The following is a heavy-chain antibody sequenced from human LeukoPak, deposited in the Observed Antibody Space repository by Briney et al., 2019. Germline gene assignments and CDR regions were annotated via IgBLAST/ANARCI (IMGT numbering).Heavy chain of an antibody. CDR1: GGSVTSYY. V-gene: IGHV4-59*02. Sequence: SETLSLTCSVSGGSVTSYYWNWVRQTPGKGLEWIGYISNSETTDYGPSFKSRVTMSLDTSKNQFSLKLSSVTAADTGVYYCARGYCSDERCPVFPSWGQGTLVTVSS. CDR3: ARGYCSDERCPVFPS. D-gene: IGHD2-15*01. CDR2: ISNSETT. J-gene: IGHJ5*02.